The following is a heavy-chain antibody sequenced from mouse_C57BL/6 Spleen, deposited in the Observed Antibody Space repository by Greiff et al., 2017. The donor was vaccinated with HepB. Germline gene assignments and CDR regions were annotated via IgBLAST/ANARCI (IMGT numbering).Heavy chain of an antibody. Sequence: VQLQQSGAELVKPGASVKLSCKASGYTFTSYWMHWVKQRPGQGLEWIGMIHPNSGSTNYNEKFKSKATLTVDKSSSTAYMQLSSLTSEDSAVYYCARGPYYGRLDYWGQGTTLTVSS. D-gene: IGHD1-1*01. V-gene: IGHV1-64*01. J-gene: IGHJ2*01. CDR3: ARGPYYGRLDY. CDR2: IHPNSGST. CDR1: GYTFTSYW.